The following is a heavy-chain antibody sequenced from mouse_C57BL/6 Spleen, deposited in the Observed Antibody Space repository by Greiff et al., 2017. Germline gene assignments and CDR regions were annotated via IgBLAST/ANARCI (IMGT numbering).Heavy chain of an antibody. CDR2: ISSGSSTI. D-gene: IGHD1-1*01. CDR1: GFTFSDYG. CDR3: ARTHGSFYFDY. V-gene: IGHV5-17*01. J-gene: IGHJ2*01. Sequence: EVKLVESGGGLVKPGGSLKLSCAASGFTFSDYGMHWVRQAPEKGLEWVAYISSGSSTIYYADTVKGRFTISRDNAKNTLFLQMTSLRSEDTAMYYCARTHGSFYFDYWGQGTTLTVSS.